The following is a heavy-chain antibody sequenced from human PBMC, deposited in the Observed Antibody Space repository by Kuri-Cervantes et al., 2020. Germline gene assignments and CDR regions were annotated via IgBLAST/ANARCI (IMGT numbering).Heavy chain of an antibody. Sequence: GESLKISCAASGFTFSSYAMHWVRQAPGKGLEWAAVILYDGSNKYCADSVKGRFTISRDNSKNTLYLQMNSLRAEDTAVYYCARHMGKWELPYFDYWGQGTLVTVSS. D-gene: IGHD1-26*01. CDR3: ARHMGKWELPYFDY. J-gene: IGHJ4*02. V-gene: IGHV3-30-3*01. CDR2: ILYDGSNK. CDR1: GFTFSSYA.